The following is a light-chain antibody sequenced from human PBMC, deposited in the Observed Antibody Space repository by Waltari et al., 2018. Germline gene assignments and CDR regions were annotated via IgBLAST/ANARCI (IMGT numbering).Light chain of an antibody. CDR2: AAT. J-gene: IGKJ3*01. V-gene: IGKV1-12*01. CDR3: QQANSFPFT. CDR1: QGSSSW. Sequence: DIQMTQSPSSVSASVGDRVTITCRASQGSSSWLAWYQPKPGKAPKLPIYAATSLQSGVPSRFSGSGSGTDFTLTISSLQPEDFATYYCQQANSFPFTFGPGTKVDIK.